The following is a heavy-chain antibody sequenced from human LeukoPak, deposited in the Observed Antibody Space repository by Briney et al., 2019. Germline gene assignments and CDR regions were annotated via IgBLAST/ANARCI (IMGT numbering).Heavy chain of an antibody. D-gene: IGHD6-13*01. Sequence: PSETLSLTCTVSGGSISSYYWRWIRQPPGKGLAWIGYIYYSGSTNYNPSLKSRVTISVDTSKNQFSLKLSSVTAADTAVYYCASIAAAERSFDYWGQGTLVTVSS. CDR1: GGSISSYY. CDR2: IYYSGST. CDR3: ASIAAAERSFDY. J-gene: IGHJ4*02. V-gene: IGHV4-59*01.